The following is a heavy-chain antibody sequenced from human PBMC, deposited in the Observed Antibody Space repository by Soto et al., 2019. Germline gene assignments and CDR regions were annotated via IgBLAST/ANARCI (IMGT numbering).Heavy chain of an antibody. V-gene: IGHV1-18*01. CDR3: ARDQNDFVWGRYRRY. J-gene: IGHJ4*02. Sequence: QVQLVQSGAEVKKPGASVRVSCKASGYTFNTYGISWVRQAPGQGLEWMGWISAYNGNTNYAQKLQGRVTMTTETSTSTAYMELRSLRSDDTAVYYCARDQNDFVWGRYRRYWSQGTLVTVSS. CDR1: GYTFNTYG. D-gene: IGHD3-16*02. CDR2: ISAYNGNT.